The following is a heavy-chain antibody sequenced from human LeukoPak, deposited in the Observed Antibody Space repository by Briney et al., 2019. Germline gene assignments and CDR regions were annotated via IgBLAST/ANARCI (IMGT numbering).Heavy chain of an antibody. CDR2: INHSGST. D-gene: IGHD2-8*02. CDR1: GGSFSGYY. J-gene: IGHJ5*02. CDR3: ARVGPPVLVVYAYWFDP. Sequence: PSETLSLTCAVYGGSFSGYYWSWIRQPPGKGLEWIGEINHSGSTNYNPSLKSRVTISVDTSKNQFSLKLSSVTAADTAVYYRARVGPPVLVVYAYWFDPWGQGTLVTVSS. V-gene: IGHV4-34*01.